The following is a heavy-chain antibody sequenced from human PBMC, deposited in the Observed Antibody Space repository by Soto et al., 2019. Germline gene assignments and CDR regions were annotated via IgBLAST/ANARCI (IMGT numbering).Heavy chain of an antibody. Sequence: PSETLSLTCTVSGGSINSRGYYWTWIRQHPXKGLEWIGNIYYSGSIHFNPSLKSRPTMLVDTSENQFSLKLTSVTAADTAVYYCARQSESTGYFYGWFDPWGQGTLVTVSS. CDR2: IYYSGSI. J-gene: IGHJ5*02. CDR1: GGSINSRGYY. V-gene: IGHV4-31*03. D-gene: IGHD3-9*01. CDR3: ARQSESTGYFYGWFDP.